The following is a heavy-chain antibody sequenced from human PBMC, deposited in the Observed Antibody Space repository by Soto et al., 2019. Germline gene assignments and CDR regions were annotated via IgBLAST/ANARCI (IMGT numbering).Heavy chain of an antibody. Sequence: TSETLSLTCTVSGGSISSYYWSWIRQPPGKGLEWIGYIYYSGSTNYNPSLKSRVTISVDTSKNQFSLKLSSVTAADTAVYYCARTDYLSPFDYWGQGTLVTVSS. CDR3: ARTDYLSPFDY. CDR1: GGSISSYY. CDR2: IYYSGST. D-gene: IGHD4-17*01. J-gene: IGHJ4*02. V-gene: IGHV4-59*08.